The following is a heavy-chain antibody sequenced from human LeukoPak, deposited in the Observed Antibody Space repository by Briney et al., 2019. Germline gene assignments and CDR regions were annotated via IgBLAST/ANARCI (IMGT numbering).Heavy chain of an antibody. CDR2: IKEDGSEK. CDR3: ARRSYRGVIGLYYYYYMDV. CDR1: RFTFSNSA. J-gene: IGHJ6*03. V-gene: IGHV3-7*01. Sequence: GGSLRLSCAASRFTFSNSAMSWVRQAPGKGLEWVANIKEDGSEKYYVDSVKGRFTMSRDNAKNSVYLQMNRLRVEDTAVYYCARRSYRGVIGLYYYYYMDVWGKGTPVTVSS. D-gene: IGHD3-16*02.